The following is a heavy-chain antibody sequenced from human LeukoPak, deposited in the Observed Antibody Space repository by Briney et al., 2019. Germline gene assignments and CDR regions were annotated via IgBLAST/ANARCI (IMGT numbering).Heavy chain of an antibody. D-gene: IGHD3-10*02. CDR2: IYYSGST. CDR1: GGSISSSSYY. V-gene: IGHV4-39*01. J-gene: IGHJ5*02. Sequence: SETLSLTCTVSGGSISSSSYYWGWIRQPPGKGLEWIGSIYYSGSTYYNPSLKSRVTISVDTSKSQFSLKLSSVTAADTAVYYCARLYYYVNWFDPWGQGTLVTVSS. CDR3: ARLYYYVNWFDP.